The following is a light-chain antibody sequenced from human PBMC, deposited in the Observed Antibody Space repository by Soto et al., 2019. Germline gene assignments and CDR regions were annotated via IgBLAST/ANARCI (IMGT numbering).Light chain of an antibody. CDR3: QSYDSGLSGYVV. J-gene: IGLJ2*01. CDR2: GNS. V-gene: IGLV1-40*01. CDR1: SSNIGAGYD. Sequence: QAVLTQPPSVSGAPGQRVTISCTGSSSNIGAGYDVHWYQQLPGTAPKLLIYGNSNRSSGVPDRFSGSKSGTSASLAITGLQAEDEGDYYCQSYDSGLSGYVVFGGGTKLTVL.